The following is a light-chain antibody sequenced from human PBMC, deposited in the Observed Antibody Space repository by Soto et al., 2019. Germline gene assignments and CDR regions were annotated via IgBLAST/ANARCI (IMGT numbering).Light chain of an antibody. CDR3: QQYGSSPFT. V-gene: IGKV3-20*01. Sequence: EIVLTQSPGTLSLSPGERATLSCRASQSVSSSYLAWYQQKPGQAPRLLIYGASSRATGIPDRFSGSGSGTAFTLTISRLEPADFAAYYCQQYGSSPFTFGPGTKVDIK. CDR1: QSVSSSY. CDR2: GAS. J-gene: IGKJ3*01.